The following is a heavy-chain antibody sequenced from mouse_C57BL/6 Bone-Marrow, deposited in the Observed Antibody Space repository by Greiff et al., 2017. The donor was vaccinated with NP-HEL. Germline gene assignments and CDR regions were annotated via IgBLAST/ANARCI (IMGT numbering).Heavy chain of an antibody. D-gene: IGHD1-1*01. V-gene: IGHV1-82*01. J-gene: IGHJ1*03. Sequence: VQRVESGPELVKPGASVKISCKASGYAFSSSWMNWVKQRPGKGLEWIGRIYPGDGDTNYNGKFKGKATLTADKSSSTAYMQLSSLTSEDSAVYFCARYYYYGMYFDVWGTGTTVTVSS. CDR1: GYAFSSSW. CDR2: IYPGDGDT. CDR3: ARYYYYGMYFDV.